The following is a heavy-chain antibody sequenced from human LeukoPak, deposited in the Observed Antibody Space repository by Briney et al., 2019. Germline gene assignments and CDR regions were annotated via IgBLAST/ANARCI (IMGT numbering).Heavy chain of an antibody. Sequence: GAALKISCKGCGSSFTSYLIGWVRQLPGKGLGWMGIIYPGDSETRYRPFFGGQVTISADKSISTAYLQWSSLEASDTAMYYCARQDYGDYPYYFDYWGQGTLVTVSS. CDR2: IYPGDSET. CDR3: ARQDYGDYPYYFDY. J-gene: IGHJ4*02. V-gene: IGHV5-51*01. CDR1: GSSFTSYL. D-gene: IGHD4-17*01.